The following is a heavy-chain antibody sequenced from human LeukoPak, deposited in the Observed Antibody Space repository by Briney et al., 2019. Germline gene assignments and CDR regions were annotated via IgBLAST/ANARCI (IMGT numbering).Heavy chain of an antibody. CDR2: IYYSGST. J-gene: IGHJ4*02. CDR1: GGSISTYY. Sequence: PSETLSLTCTVSGGSISTYYWSWIRQPPGKGLEWIGYIYYSGSTNYNPSLKSRVTISVDTSKNQFSLELSSVTAADTAVYYCARHGSLSSSWYHIDYWGQGTLVTVSS. V-gene: IGHV4-59*08. D-gene: IGHD6-13*01. CDR3: ARHGSLSSSWYHIDY.